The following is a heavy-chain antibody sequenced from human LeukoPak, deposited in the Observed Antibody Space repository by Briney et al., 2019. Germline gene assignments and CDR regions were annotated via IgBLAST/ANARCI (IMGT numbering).Heavy chain of an antibody. CDR1: GFAFSSYE. CDR2: ISNSGNTI. J-gene: IGHJ4*02. CDR3: ARRIAAAGRSSDY. D-gene: IGHD6-13*01. V-gene: IGHV3-48*03. Sequence: GGSLRLSCAASGFAFSSYEMNWVRQAPGKGLEWVSYISNSGNTIYYADSVKGRFTISRDNAKNSLYLQMNSLRAEDTAVYYCARRIAAAGRSSDYWGQGTLVTVSS.